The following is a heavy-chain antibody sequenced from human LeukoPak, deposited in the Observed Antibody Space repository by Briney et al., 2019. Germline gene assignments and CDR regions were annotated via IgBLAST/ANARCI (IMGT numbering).Heavy chain of an antibody. CDR3: ARQVRPYYYYYIDV. J-gene: IGHJ6*03. D-gene: IGHD3-10*01. CDR2: IYYSGST. CDR1: GGSISSSSYY. Sequence: SETLSLTCTVSGGSISSSSYYWGWIRQPPGKGLEWIGSIYYSGSTYYNPSLKSRVTMSVDTSKNQFSLKLSSVTAADTAVYYCARQVRPYYYYYIDVWGKGASVTVSS. V-gene: IGHV4-39*07.